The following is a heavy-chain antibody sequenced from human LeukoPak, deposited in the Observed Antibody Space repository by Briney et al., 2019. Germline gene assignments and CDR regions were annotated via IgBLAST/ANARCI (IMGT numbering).Heavy chain of an antibody. Sequence: GGSLRLSCAAAGFTFSSYEMNWVRQAPGKGLEWVSYISRSGTTIYYADSVKGRFTISRDNAKNSLYLQMNSLRAEDTAVYYCARDPGCSGGSCSGGAFDIWGQGTIVTVSS. CDR2: ISRSGTTI. J-gene: IGHJ3*02. CDR1: GFTFSSYE. V-gene: IGHV3-48*03. CDR3: ARDPGCSGGSCSGGAFDI. D-gene: IGHD2-15*01.